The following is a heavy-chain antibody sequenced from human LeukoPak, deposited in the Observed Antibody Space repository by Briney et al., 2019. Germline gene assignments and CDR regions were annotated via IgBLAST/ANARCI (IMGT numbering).Heavy chain of an antibody. CDR3: ARRGATTYDY. V-gene: IGHV4-39*01. CDR2: TYYSGST. Sequence: TSETLSLTCTVSGGSISSSSYYWGWIRQPPGKGLEWIGSTYYSGSTYYNPSLKSRVTISVDTSKNQFSLKLSSVTAADTAVYYCARRGATTYDYWGQGTLVTVSS. CDR1: GGSISSSSYY. J-gene: IGHJ4*02. D-gene: IGHD5-12*01.